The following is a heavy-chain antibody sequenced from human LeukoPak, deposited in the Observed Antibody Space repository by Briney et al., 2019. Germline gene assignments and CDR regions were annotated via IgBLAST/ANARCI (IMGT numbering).Heavy chain of an antibody. J-gene: IGHJ4*02. Sequence: TSETLSLTCTVSGGSISSYYWSWIRQPPGKGLEWIGYTYYSGSTNYNPSLKSRVTISVDTSKNQFSLKLSSVTAADTAVYYCARGENGEPFDYWGQGTLVTVSS. CDR2: TYYSGST. CDR1: GGSISSYY. D-gene: IGHD4-17*01. CDR3: ARGENGEPFDY. V-gene: IGHV4-59*01.